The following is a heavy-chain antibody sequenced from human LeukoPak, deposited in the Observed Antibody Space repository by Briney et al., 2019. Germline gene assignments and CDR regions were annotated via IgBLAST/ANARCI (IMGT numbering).Heavy chain of an antibody. V-gene: IGHV4-4*07. CDR3: MSSILTGYYSYYYYMDV. D-gene: IGHD3-9*01. CDR1: GGAISSYY. J-gene: IGHJ6*03. CDR2: IYTTGTT. Sequence: PSQTLCLTCAVSGGAISSYYWSWSRQPAGKRLEWIGRIYTTGTTNSNPSPKSRVTISVYTSKNQFSLKLSSVTAAHPAVYYCMSSILTGYYSYYYYMDVWGKGTTVTISS.